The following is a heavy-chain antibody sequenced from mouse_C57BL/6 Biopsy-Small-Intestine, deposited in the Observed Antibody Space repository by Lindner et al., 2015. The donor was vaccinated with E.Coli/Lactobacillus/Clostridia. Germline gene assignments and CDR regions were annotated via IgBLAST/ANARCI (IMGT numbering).Heavy chain of an antibody. V-gene: IGHV1-81*01. CDR3: ARHERDGSSYHWYFDV. D-gene: IGHD1-1*01. CDR2: IYPRSGNT. Sequence: VQLQESGAELARPGASVKLSCKASGYTFTSYGISWVKQRTGQGLEWIGEIYPRSGNTYYNEKFKGKATLTADKSSSTAYMELRSLTSEDSAVYFCARHERDGSSYHWYFDVWGTGTTVTVSS. CDR1: GYTFTSYG. J-gene: IGHJ1*03.